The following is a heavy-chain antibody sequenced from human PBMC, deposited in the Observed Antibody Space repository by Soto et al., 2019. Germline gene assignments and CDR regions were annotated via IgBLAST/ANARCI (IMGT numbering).Heavy chain of an antibody. CDR1: GLTMSTYA. CDR2: IAGVDI. V-gene: IGHV3-23*01. J-gene: IGHJ3*01. Sequence: PRLSCAGNGLTMSTYAMSWVRQAPGKGLEWVSTIAGVDIFYADSVQGRFTISIDNSKNLLFLQTNSLTADDTATYYCAKDHFKGNGIYDGFDVWGQGTAVTVSS. D-gene: IGHD1-20*01. CDR3: AKDHFKGNGIYDGFDV.